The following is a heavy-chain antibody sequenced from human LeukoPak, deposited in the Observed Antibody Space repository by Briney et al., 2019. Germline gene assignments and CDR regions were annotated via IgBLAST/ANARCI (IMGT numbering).Heavy chain of an antibody. CDR3: AKELWFGELLWNYFDY. Sequence: GGSLRLSCAASGFTLSSYWMHWVRQAPGKGLVWVSRINGDGSSATYADSVKGRFTISRDNAKNTLYLQMNSLRAEDTAVYYCAKELWFGELLWNYFDYWGQGTLVTVSS. V-gene: IGHV3-74*03. CDR1: GFTLSSYW. CDR2: INGDGSSA. D-gene: IGHD3-10*01. J-gene: IGHJ4*02.